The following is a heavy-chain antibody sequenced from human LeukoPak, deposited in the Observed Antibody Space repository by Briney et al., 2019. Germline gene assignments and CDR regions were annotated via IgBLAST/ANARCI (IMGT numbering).Heavy chain of an antibody. Sequence: ASVKVSCKASGYTFTMYYMHWVRQAPGQGLEWMGIINPSGGSTSYAQKFQGRVTMTRDTSTSTVYMELSSLRSEDTAVYYCARVGYYDSRGYYGRFDPWGQGTLVTVSS. D-gene: IGHD3-22*01. J-gene: IGHJ5*02. V-gene: IGHV1-46*01. CDR2: INPSGGST. CDR3: ARVGYYDSRGYYGRFDP. CDR1: GYTFTMYY.